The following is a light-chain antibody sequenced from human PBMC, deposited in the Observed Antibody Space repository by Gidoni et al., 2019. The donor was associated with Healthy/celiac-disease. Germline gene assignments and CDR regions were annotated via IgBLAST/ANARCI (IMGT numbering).Light chain of an antibody. CDR1: QSVSSY. CDR3: QQRRNWPLT. V-gene: IGKV3-11*01. Sequence: EIVLPQSPATLSLSPGEGATLSCRASQSVSSYLAWYQQKPGQAPRLLLYDASNRATGIPARFSGSGSETDFTLTISILDPEDSAVYYCQQRRNWPLTFGAGTKVEIK. J-gene: IGKJ4*01. CDR2: DAS.